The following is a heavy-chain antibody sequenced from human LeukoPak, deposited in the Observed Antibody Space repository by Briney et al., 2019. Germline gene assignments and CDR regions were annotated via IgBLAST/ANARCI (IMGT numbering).Heavy chain of an antibody. CDR3: AKQGCSGASCYFDY. V-gene: IGHV3-23*01. D-gene: IGHD2-15*01. J-gene: IGHJ4*02. Sequence: PGGSLRLSCAASGSTFRTPAMSGGRRAPAKELEGCTGIIGSGGSTYNADPSKGRFTISRANSKNTPSLQMNSLRDDDTAIYYCAKQGCSGASCYFDYWGQGTLVTVSS. CDR1: GSTFRTPA. CDR2: IIGSGGST.